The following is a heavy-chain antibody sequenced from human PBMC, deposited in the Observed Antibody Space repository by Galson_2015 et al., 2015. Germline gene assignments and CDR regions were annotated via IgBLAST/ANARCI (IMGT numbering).Heavy chain of an antibody. CDR1: GFMFSTYW. J-gene: IGHJ4*02. CDR3: ARDLRQQVDRVGFDY. CDR2: INQDGSEK. D-gene: IGHD6-13*01. Sequence: SLRLSCAASGFMFSTYWMSWVRQAPGRGLEWVANINQDGSEKHYVDSVKGRFTISRDNAENSLYLQMNRLRAEDTGLYYCARDLRQQVDRVGFDYWGQGTLVTVSP. V-gene: IGHV3-7*04.